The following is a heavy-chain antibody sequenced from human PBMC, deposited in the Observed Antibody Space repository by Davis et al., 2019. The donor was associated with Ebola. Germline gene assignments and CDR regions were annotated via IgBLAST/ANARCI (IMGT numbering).Heavy chain of an antibody. Sequence: SETLSLTCNVSGVSITPYYWNWIRQPPGKGLEFIGYIFDSGSPKYNPSLKSRVTISVDTSKNQFSLKLSSVTAADTAVYYCAREVTYYYDSSGYGVRRYFDYWGQGTLVTVSS. D-gene: IGHD3-22*01. V-gene: IGHV4-59*12. J-gene: IGHJ4*02. CDR3: AREVTYYYDSSGYGVRRYFDY. CDR1: GVSITPYY. CDR2: IFDSGSP.